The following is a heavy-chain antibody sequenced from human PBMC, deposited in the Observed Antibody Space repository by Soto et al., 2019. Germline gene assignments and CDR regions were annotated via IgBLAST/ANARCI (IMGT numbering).Heavy chain of an antibody. Sequence: QVQLVESGGGVVQPGRSLRLSCAASGFTFSSYGMHWVRQAPGKGLEWVAVIWYDGSNKYYADSVKGRFTISRDNSKNTLYLQMNSLRAEDTAVYYCARIPRKQLVRYYGMDVWGQGTTVTVSS. V-gene: IGHV3-33*01. CDR3: ARIPRKQLVRYYGMDV. J-gene: IGHJ6*02. D-gene: IGHD6-6*01. CDR1: GFTFSSYG. CDR2: IWYDGSNK.